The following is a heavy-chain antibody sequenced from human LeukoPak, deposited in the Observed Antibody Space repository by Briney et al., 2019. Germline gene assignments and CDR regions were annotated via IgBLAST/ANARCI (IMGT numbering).Heavy chain of an antibody. D-gene: IGHD5-24*01. CDR2: ISYGGSNK. CDR3: ARSRDGYNGNFDY. Sequence: GRSLRLSCAASGFTFSSYAMHWVRQAPGKGLEWVAVISYGGSNKYYADSVKGRFTISRDNSKNTLYLQMNSLRAEDTAVYYCARSRDGYNGNFDYWGQGTLVTVSS. J-gene: IGHJ4*02. V-gene: IGHV3-30-3*01. CDR1: GFTFSSYA.